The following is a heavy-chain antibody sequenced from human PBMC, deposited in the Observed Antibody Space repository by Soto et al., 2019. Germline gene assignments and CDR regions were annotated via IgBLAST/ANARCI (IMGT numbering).Heavy chain of an antibody. CDR1: GVTFSKYY. Sequence: AASVKVSFKTSGVTFSKYYMHWLGQVPGQGLEWVGVINPSGRTTSYAQKFLGRVSVTRDASTATVYLELNSLRSADTAVYYCARDLDGTTVKTSFESWGQGTRVTVPS. D-gene: IGHD4-17*01. CDR3: ARDLDGTTVKTSFES. CDR2: INPSGRTT. J-gene: IGHJ4*02. V-gene: IGHV1-46*01.